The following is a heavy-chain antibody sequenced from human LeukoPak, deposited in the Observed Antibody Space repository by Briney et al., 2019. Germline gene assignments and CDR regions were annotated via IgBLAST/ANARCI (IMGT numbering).Heavy chain of an antibody. J-gene: IGHJ4*02. CDR2: INPNSGGR. Sequence: AASVKVSCKASGYTFTDYSIHWVRQAPGQGLEWMGWINPNSGGRNYAQKFQGRVTMTRDTSISTAYMELTRLRSDDTAVYYCTRDDYGDLDYWGQGTLVTVSS. V-gene: IGHV1-2*02. CDR1: GYTFTDYS. D-gene: IGHD4-17*01. CDR3: TRDDYGDLDY.